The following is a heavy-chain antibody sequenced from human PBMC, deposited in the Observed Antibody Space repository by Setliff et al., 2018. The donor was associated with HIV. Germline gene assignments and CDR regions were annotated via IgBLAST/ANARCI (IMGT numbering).Heavy chain of an antibody. CDR2: FNPSGGST. V-gene: IGHV1-46*01. D-gene: IGHD2-21*02. CDR1: GYIVTSYY. CDR3: ARDSPYGGNSGAFDI. Sequence: ASVKVSCKASGYIVTSYYIHWVRQAPGQGLEWMGIFNPSGGSTTYAQTFQGRVTMTRDTSTTTVYVELSSLRSDDTAVYYCARDSPYGGNSGAFDIWGQGTMVTVSS. J-gene: IGHJ3*02.